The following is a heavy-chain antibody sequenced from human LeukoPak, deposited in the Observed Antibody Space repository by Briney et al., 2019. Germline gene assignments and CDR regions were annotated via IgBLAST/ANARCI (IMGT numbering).Heavy chain of an antibody. V-gene: IGHV3-21*01. CDR1: GFTFINYN. J-gene: IGHJ4*02. Sequence: TGGSLRLSCAASGFTFINYNMNWVRQAPGKGLEWVSSISSSSDYIYYADSLKGRFTISRDNAKNSLYLQMNSLRAEDTAVYYCARGPIGQQLDYWGQGTLVTVSS. CDR2: ISSSSDYI. CDR3: ARGPIGQQLDY. D-gene: IGHD6-13*01.